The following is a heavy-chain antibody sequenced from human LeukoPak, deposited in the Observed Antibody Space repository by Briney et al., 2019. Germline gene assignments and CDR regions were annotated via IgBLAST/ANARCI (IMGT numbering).Heavy chain of an antibody. CDR1: DGSISSNY. V-gene: IGHV4-59*01. CDR2: IYYSGST. CDR3: ARGNYVWGSYRVGNWFDP. D-gene: IGHD3-16*02. J-gene: IGHJ5*02. Sequence: PSETLSLTCTVSDGSISSNYWSWIRQPPGKGLEWIGYIYYSGSTNYNPSLKSRVTISVDTSKNQFSLKLSSVTAADTAVYYCARGNYVWGSYRVGNWFDPWGQGTLVTVSS.